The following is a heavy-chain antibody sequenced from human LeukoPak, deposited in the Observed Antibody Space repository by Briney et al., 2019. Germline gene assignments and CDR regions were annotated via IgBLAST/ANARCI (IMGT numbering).Heavy chain of an antibody. V-gene: IGHV1-18*01. J-gene: IGHJ5*02. Sequence: ASVKVSCKASGYTFTSYGISWVRQAPGQGLEWMGWISAYNGNTNYAQKLQGRVTMTTDTSTSTAYMELRGLRSDDTAVYYCARDPGRGYCSSTSCYPWFDPWGQGTLVTVSS. CDR1: GYTFTSYG. CDR2: ISAYNGNT. CDR3: ARDPGRGYCSSTSCYPWFDP. D-gene: IGHD2-2*01.